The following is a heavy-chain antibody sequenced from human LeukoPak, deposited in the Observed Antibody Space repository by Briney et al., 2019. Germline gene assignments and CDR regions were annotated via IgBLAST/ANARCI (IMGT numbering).Heavy chain of an antibody. CDR1: GGSISSIY. D-gene: IGHD3-10*01. Sequence: SETLSFNCTVAGGSISSIYWSWHRQPPGQGLEWIGINEHKWNSNDTPTLNGRATISYDASRSQLSEKMSSMTAANAAVYDCARHRGGRFSENYCDYWGQGTRVTVSS. V-gene: IGHV4-59*08. J-gene: IGHJ4*02. CDR2: NEHKWNS. CDR3: ARHRGGRFSENYCDY.